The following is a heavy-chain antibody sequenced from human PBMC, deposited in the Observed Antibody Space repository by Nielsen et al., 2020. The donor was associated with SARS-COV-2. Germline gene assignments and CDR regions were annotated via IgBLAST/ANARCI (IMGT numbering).Heavy chain of an antibody. V-gene: IGHV3-74*01. CDR3: ARVSYPSYYYGMDV. CDR1: GFTFRSYW. Sequence: GESLKISCAASGFTFRSYWMHWVRQAPGKGLVWVSRTSSDGSTTNYADSVKGRFTISRDNAKNTLYLQMNSLRAEDTAVYYCARVSYPSYYYGMDVWGQGTTVTVSS. J-gene: IGHJ6*02. CDR2: TSSDGSTT.